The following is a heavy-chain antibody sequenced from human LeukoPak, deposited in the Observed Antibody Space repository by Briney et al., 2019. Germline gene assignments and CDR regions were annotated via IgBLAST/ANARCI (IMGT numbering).Heavy chain of an antibody. CDR3: AKDSNIAVAGTGFDP. Sequence: PGGSLRLSCAASGFTFSSYGMHWVRQAPGKGLEWVAVISYDGSNKYYADSVKGRFTISRDNSKNTLYLQMNSLRAEDTAVYYCAKDSNIAVAGTGFDPWGQGTLVTVSS. V-gene: IGHV3-30*18. J-gene: IGHJ5*02. CDR2: ISYDGSNK. D-gene: IGHD6-19*01. CDR1: GFTFSSYG.